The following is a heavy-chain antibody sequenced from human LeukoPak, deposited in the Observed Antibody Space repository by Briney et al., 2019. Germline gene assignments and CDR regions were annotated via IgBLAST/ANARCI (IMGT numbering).Heavy chain of an antibody. J-gene: IGHJ6*02. V-gene: IGHV3-21*01. CDR1: GFTFRDYS. CDR3: ARARRRPSHLGGLDV. CDR2: ITSRSTFI. D-gene: IGHD3-16*01. Sequence: GGSLRLSCGGSGFTFRDYSLIWVRQAPGKGLEWISSITSRSTFIYYADSVKGRFTISRDNPKNSVFLQMNSLRAEDTAVYYCARARRRPSHLGGLDVWGQGTTVTVSS.